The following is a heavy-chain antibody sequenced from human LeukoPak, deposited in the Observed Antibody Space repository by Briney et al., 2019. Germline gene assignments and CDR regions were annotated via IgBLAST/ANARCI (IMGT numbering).Heavy chain of an antibody. D-gene: IGHD3-10*01. J-gene: IGHJ4*02. V-gene: IGHV3-23*01. CDR2: IFPSGGEI. Sequence: SGGSLRLSCAASGFTFSTFAMIWVRQPPGKGLEWVSSIFPSGGEIHYADSVRGRFTISRDNSRNTLYLQMNSLRAEDTAVYYCARGDSMVRGVIPHYWGQGTLVTVSS. CDR1: GFTFSTFA. CDR3: ARGDSMVRGVIPHY.